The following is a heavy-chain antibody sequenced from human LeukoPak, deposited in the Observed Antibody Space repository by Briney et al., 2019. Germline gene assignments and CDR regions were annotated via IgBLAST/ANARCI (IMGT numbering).Heavy chain of an antibody. V-gene: IGHV1-2*02. CDR3: ARELTMIVVAHAFDI. J-gene: IGHJ3*02. CDR1: GYTFTGYY. D-gene: IGHD3-22*01. CDR2: INPNSGGT. Sequence: ASVKVSCKASGYTFTGYYMHWVRQAPGHGLEWMGWINPNSGGTNYAQKFQGRVTMTRDTSISTAYMELSRLRSDDTAVYYCARELTMIVVAHAFDIWGQGTMVTVSS.